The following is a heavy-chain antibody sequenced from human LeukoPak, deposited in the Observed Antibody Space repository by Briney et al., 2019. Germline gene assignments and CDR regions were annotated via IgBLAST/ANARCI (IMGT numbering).Heavy chain of an antibody. Sequence: PSQTLSLTCVISGDIVSSNSATWNWIRQSPSRGLEWLGKTYYRSKWYNDYAESVKSRITINPDTSKNQFSLQLNSVTPEDTAVYYCTRGWGQWLVLVYFDYWGQGTLVTVSS. CDR1: GDIVSSNSAT. V-gene: IGHV6-1*01. J-gene: IGHJ4*02. CDR3: TRGWGQWLVLVYFDY. CDR2: TYYRSKWYN. D-gene: IGHD6-19*01.